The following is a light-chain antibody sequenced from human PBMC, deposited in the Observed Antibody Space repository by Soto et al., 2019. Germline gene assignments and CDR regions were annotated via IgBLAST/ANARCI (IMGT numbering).Light chain of an antibody. Sequence: QSVLTQPRSVSGSPGQSVTISCTGTSSDVGNYNYVSWYQQHPGKAPKLMIYDVSKRPSGVPDRFSGSKSGNTASLTISGLQAEDEADYYCCSYAGSYVFGTGTKLTVL. V-gene: IGLV2-11*01. CDR3: CSYAGSYV. CDR1: SSDVGNYNY. CDR2: DVS. J-gene: IGLJ1*01.